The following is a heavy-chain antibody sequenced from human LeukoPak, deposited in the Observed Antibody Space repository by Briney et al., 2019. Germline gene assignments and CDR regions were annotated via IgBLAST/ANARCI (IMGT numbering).Heavy chain of an antibody. CDR1: GGTFSIYA. V-gene: IGHV1-69*05. CDR2: IIPIFGTA. Sequence: SVKVSCKASGGTFSIYAISWVRQAPGQGLEWMGRIIPIFGTATYAQNFQGRVTITTNESTSTAYIRLSSLRPEHTAVYSGPRDAPTNGGAPWGQGTLVTVSS. D-gene: IGHD7-27*01. CDR3: PRDAPTNGGAP. J-gene: IGHJ5*02.